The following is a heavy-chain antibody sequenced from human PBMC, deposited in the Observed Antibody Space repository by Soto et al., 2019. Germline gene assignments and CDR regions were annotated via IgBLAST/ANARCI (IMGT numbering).Heavy chain of an antibody. D-gene: IGHD6-6*01. Sequence: SETLSLTCAVYGGSFSGYYWSWIRQPPGKGLEWIGEINHSGSTNYNPSLKSRVTISVDTSKNQFSLKLSSVTAADPAVYYCARGVRAAPSYWGQGTLVTVSS. CDR3: ARGVRAAPSY. J-gene: IGHJ4*02. CDR1: GGSFSGYY. V-gene: IGHV4-34*01. CDR2: INHSGST.